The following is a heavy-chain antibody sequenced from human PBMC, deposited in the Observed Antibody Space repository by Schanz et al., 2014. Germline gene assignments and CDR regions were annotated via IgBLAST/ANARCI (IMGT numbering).Heavy chain of an antibody. V-gene: IGHV4-39*01. J-gene: IGHJ4*02. D-gene: IGHD6-19*01. CDR3: ARLWGGWRIPDY. CDR2: IYYSGST. Sequence: QLQMQESGPGLVKPSETLSLTCSVSGDSISSTSYYWGWIRQPPGKGLEWIGSIYYSGSTYYNASRRGRATISGDTPKTQSPLKLNSVTAADSAVYYCARLWGGWRIPDYWGQGTLVTVSS. CDR1: GDSISSTSYY.